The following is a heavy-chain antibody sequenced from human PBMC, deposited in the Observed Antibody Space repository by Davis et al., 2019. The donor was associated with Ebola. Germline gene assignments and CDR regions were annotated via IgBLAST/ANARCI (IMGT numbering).Heavy chain of an antibody. CDR3: ARGRPFVATNNNYYYYYMDV. V-gene: IGHV4-34*01. Sequence: PGGSLRLSCAVYGGSFSGYYWGWIRQPPGKGLEWIGSIYDVGSAYYNPSLKSRVTISVDTSKNQFSLKLSSVTAADTAVYYCARGRPFVATNNNYYYYYMDVWGKGTTVTVSS. D-gene: IGHD5-12*01. J-gene: IGHJ6*03. CDR1: GGSFSGYY. CDR2: IYDVGSA.